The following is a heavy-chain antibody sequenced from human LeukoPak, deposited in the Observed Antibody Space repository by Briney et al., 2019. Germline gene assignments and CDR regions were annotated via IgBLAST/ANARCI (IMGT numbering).Heavy chain of an antibody. CDR2: INHSGGT. Sequence: SETLSLTCAVYGGSFSGCYWSWIRQPPGKGLEWIGEINHSGGTNYNPSLKSRVTISVDTSKNQFSLKLSSVTAADTAVYYCARYVGATMFYFDYWGQGMLVTVSS. CDR3: ARYVGATMFYFDY. J-gene: IGHJ4*02. D-gene: IGHD1-26*01. V-gene: IGHV4-34*01. CDR1: GGSFSGCY.